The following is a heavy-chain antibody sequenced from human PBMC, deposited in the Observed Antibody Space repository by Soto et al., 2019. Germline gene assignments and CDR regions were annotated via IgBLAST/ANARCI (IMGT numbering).Heavy chain of an antibody. CDR1: GGTFRSNP. V-gene: IGHV1-69*06. CDR2: IIPVFGTI. CDR3: ARDPGDSSGDYGPYDFDS. Sequence: QMQLVQSGAEVKKPGSSVKVSCKASGGTFRSNPISWVQQAPGQGLEWMGQIIPVFGTINYAQRFQGRVTITADKSTSTAYMELSSLRSGDTAVYYCARDPGDSSGDYGPYDFDSWGQGTLVTVSS. D-gene: IGHD4-17*01. J-gene: IGHJ4*02.